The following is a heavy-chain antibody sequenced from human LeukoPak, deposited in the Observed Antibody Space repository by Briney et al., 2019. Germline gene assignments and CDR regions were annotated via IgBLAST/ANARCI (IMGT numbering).Heavy chain of an antibody. CDR1: GFTFSSYG. V-gene: IGHV3-30*02. D-gene: IGHD3-10*01. J-gene: IGHJ4*02. Sequence: GGSLRLSCAASGFTFSSYGIHWVRQAPGKGLEWVAFIKYDGSDKYYADSVKGRFTISRDNSKSTLSLQMNSLRAEDTAVYYCAKGSFVLLWFGELLFGGQGTLVTVSS. CDR3: AKGSFVLLWFGELLF. CDR2: IKYDGSDK.